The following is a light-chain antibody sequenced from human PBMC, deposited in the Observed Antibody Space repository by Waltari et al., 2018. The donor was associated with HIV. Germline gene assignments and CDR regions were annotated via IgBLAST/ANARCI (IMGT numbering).Light chain of an antibody. CDR1: HSLSNNY. V-gene: IGKV3-20*01. J-gene: IGKJ5*01. CDR3: QQYVTSPIT. CDR2: DAS. Sequence: ENVLTQSPGTLSLSPGERATLSCRASHSLSNNYLAWYQQKPGQAPRLLIYDASSRATGIPDRFSGSGSGIDFTLTISRLEPEDFAVYYCQQYVTSPITFGQGTRLDIK.